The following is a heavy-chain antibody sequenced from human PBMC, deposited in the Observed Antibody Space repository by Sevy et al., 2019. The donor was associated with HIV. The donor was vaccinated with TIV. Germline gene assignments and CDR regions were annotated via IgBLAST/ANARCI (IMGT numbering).Heavy chain of an antibody. D-gene: IGHD1-26*01. V-gene: IGHV3-7*01. CDR3: ARDSDSTRYYYMDV. CDR1: GFTFSSYW. J-gene: IGHJ6*03. CDR2: IKQDGSEK. Sequence: GGSLRLSCAVSGFTFSSYWMSWVRQAPGKGLEWVANIKQDGSEKYYVDSVKGRFTTSRDNAKKSLYLQMNRLRAEDTAVYYGARDSDSTRYYYMDVWGKGTTVTVSS.